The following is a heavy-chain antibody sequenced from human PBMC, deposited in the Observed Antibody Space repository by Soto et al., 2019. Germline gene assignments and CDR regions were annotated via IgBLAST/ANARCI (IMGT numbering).Heavy chain of an antibody. J-gene: IGHJ4*02. V-gene: IGHV3-48*02. CDR3: ATSSGAGGRAVDY. D-gene: IGHD1-26*01. Sequence: GGSLRLSCAASGFTFSSYNMNWVRQAPGKGLEWVSYISSSSVTIYYADSVKGRFTISRDNAKNSLYLQMNSLRDEDTSVYYCATSSGAGGRAVDYWGQGTLVTVSS. CDR2: ISSSSVTI. CDR1: GFTFSSYN.